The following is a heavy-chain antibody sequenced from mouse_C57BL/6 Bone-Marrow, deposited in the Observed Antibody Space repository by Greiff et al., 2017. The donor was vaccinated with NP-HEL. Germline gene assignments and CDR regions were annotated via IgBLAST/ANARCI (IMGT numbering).Heavy chain of an antibody. CDR3: ARGGQLSAFFAY. CDR2: IDPSDSET. CDR1: GYTFTSYW. J-gene: IGHJ3*01. V-gene: IGHV1-52*01. D-gene: IGHD3-2*02. Sequence: QVQLQQPGAELVRPGSSVKLSCKASGYTFTSYWMHWVKQRPIQGLEWIGNIDPSDSETHYNQKFKDKATLTVDKSSSTAYMQLSSLTSEDSAVYYCARGGQLSAFFAYWGQGTLVTVSA.